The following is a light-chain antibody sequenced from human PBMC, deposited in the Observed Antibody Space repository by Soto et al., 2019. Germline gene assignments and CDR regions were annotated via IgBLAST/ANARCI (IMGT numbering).Light chain of an antibody. CDR3: QQYNSYSYT. CDR1: QNINNW. J-gene: IGKJ2*01. Sequence: DIQMTQSPSTLSASVGDRVTITCRASQNINNWLAWYQQKPGRAPKLLIYDASSLETGVPSRFSGSGSGTEFTLSISSLHPDDFATYYCQQYNSYSYTFGQGTNLAIK. CDR2: DAS. V-gene: IGKV1-5*01.